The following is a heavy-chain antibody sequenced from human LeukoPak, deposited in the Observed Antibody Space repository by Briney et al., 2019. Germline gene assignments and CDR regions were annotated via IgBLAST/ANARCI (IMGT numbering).Heavy chain of an antibody. J-gene: IGHJ6*03. CDR1: GGSLSSSSYY. Sequence: PSETLSLTCTVSGGSLSSSSYYWSWIRQPAGKGLEWIGRIYTSGSTNYNPSLKSRVTISVDTFKNQFSLKLSSVTAADTAVYYCARDYCSSTSCYSRDSGYYYYMDVWGKGTTVTVSS. CDR3: ARDYCSSTSCYSRDSGYYYYMDV. CDR2: IYTSGST. D-gene: IGHD2-2*01. V-gene: IGHV4-61*02.